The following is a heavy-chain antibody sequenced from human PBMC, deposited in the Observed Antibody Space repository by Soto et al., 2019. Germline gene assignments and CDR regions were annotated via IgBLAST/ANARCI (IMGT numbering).Heavy chain of an antibody. CDR2: ISGSGGST. V-gene: IGHV3-23*01. CDR1: GFTFSSYA. D-gene: IGHD4-17*01. CDR3: AKDPDMTTHSKYYFDY. Sequence: EVQLLESGGGLVQPGGSLRLSCAASGFTFSSYAMSWVRQAPGKGLEWVSAISGSGGSTYYADSVKGRFTISRDISKNTVYLQMNSLRSDDTAVYYCAKDPDMTTHSKYYFDYWGQGTLVTVSS. J-gene: IGHJ4*02.